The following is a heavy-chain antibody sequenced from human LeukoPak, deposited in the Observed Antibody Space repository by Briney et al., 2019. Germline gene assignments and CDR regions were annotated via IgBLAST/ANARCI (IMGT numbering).Heavy chain of an antibody. V-gene: IGHV4-34*01. CDR1: GGSFSGYY. D-gene: IGHD6-19*01. CDR2: INHSGST. J-gene: IGHJ4*02. CDR3: ARYSSGFDY. Sequence: WETLSLTCAVYGGSFSGYYWSWIRQPPGKGLEWIGEINHSGSTNYNPSLKSRVTISVDTSKNQFSLKLSSVTAADTAVYYCARYSSGFDYRGQGTLVTVSS.